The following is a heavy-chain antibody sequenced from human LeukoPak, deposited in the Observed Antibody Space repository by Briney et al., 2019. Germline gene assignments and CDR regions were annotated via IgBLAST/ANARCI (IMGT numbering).Heavy chain of an antibody. J-gene: IGHJ3*02. V-gene: IGHV4-31*03. CDR3: ARDGPRDAFDI. CDR2: IYYSGST. Sequence: KPSQTLSLTCTVSGGSISSGGYHWSWIRQHPGKGLEWIGYIYYSGSTYYNPSLKSRVTISVDTSKNQFSLKLSSVTAADTAVYYCARDGPRDAFDIWGQGTMVTVSS. CDR1: GGSISSGGYH.